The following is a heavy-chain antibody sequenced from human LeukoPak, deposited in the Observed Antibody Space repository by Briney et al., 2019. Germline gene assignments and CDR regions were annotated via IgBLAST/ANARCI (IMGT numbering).Heavy chain of an antibody. CDR1: GFTGSNNY. D-gene: IGHD4-17*01. J-gene: IGHJ5*02. CDR2: IHSSGGT. Sequence: GGSLRLSCAASGFTGSNNYMSWVRQAPGKGLEWVSAIHSSGGTYYADSVKGRFTISRDTSKNTLYLQINSLRVENTAVYYCIVFGDSNHWGQGTLVTVSS. CDR3: IVFGDSNH. V-gene: IGHV3-53*01.